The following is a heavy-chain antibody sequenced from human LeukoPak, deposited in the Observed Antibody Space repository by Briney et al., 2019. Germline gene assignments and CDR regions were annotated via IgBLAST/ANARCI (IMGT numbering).Heavy chain of an antibody. Sequence: ASVKVSCKASGYTFTSYYMHWVRQAPGQGLEWMGWINPNSGGTNYAQKFQGRVTMTRDTPISTAYMELSRLRSDDTAVYYCARDGTYYYDSSGSGYYYYMAVWGKGTTVTVSS. CDR2: INPNSGGT. CDR1: GYTFTSYY. V-gene: IGHV1-2*02. J-gene: IGHJ6*03. CDR3: ARDGTYYYDSSGSGYYYYMAV. D-gene: IGHD3-22*01.